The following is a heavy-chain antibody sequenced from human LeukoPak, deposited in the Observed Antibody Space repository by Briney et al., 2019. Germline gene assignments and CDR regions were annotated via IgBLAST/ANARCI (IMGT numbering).Heavy chain of an antibody. J-gene: IGHJ6*02. D-gene: IGHD6-13*01. V-gene: IGHV1-2*02. CDR2: INPNSGGT. CDR1: GYTFTSYD. CDR3: ARGGIAAAGDYYYYGMDV. Sequence: GASVKVSCKASGYTFTSYDINWVRQATGQGLEWMGWINPNSGGTNYAQKFQGRVTMTRDTSISTAYMELSRLRSDDTAVYYCARGGIAAAGDYYYYGMDVWGQGTTVTVSS.